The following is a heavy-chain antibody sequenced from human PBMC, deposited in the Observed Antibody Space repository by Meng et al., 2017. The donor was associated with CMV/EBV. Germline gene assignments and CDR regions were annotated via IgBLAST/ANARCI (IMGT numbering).Heavy chain of an antibody. Sequence: ASVTVSCKASGYTFNSYDINWVRQATGHGLECMGWMNTNSGNTGDAQKVQGRVTMTRNTSISTAYMEMSSRRSEDTAVYYWASVPPGRPDIMAYWGQGTLVTVSS. D-gene: IGHD3-9*01. J-gene: IGHJ4*02. CDR1: GYTFNSYD. CDR3: ASVPPGRPDIMAY. V-gene: IGHV1-8*01. CDR2: MNTNSGNT.